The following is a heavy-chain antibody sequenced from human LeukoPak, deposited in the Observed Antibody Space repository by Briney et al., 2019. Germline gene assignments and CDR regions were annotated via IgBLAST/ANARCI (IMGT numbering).Heavy chain of an antibody. V-gene: IGHV4-39*07. J-gene: IGHJ4*02. D-gene: IGHD3-22*01. Sequence: PSETLSLTCTVSGDSISSSSYYWGWIRQPPGKGLEWIGEINHSGSTNYNPSLKSRVTISVDTSKNQFSLKLSSVTAADTAVYYCARAGQWLYHYWGQGTLVTVSS. CDR2: INHSGST. CDR1: GDSISSSSYY. CDR3: ARAGQWLYHY.